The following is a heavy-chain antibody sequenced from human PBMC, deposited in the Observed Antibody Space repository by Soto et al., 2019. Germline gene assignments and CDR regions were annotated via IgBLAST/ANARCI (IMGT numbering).Heavy chain of an antibody. V-gene: IGHV1-18*01. J-gene: IGHJ4*02. Sequence: QVQLVQSGAEVKKPGASVKVSCKASGYTFTSYGISWVRQAPGQGLEWMGWISAYNGNTNYAQKLQGRVTMTTDTSTRTAYMELRSLRYDDTAVYYCEREHRITMVRGVIITWFDYWGQGTLVTVSS. CDR2: ISAYNGNT. CDR3: EREHRITMVRGVIITWFDY. D-gene: IGHD3-10*01. CDR1: GYTFTSYG.